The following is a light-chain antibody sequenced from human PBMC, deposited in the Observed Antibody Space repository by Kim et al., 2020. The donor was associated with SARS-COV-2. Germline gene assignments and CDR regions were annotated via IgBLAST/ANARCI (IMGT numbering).Light chain of an antibody. V-gene: IGKV3-11*01. CDR3: QQRANWL. J-gene: IGKJ2*01. CDR2: DTS. Sequence: TLSLSPGERATLACRASQTFRTSFAWYQQKPGQAPRLLIYDTSNRATGIPAKFSGSGSGTDFTLTISSLEPADSAVYYCQQRANWLFGQGTKLEIK. CDR1: QTFRTS.